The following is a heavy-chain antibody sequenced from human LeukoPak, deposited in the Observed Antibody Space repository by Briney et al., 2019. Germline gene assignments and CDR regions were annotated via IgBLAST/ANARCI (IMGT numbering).Heavy chain of an antibody. J-gene: IGHJ6*04. D-gene: IGHD3-10*01. CDR1: GFSVSNNY. Sequence: GGSLRLSCAASGFSVSNNYVSWVRQAPGKGLEWISAVYSGGDTYYIESVRGRFTISRDNSKNTIHLQMNGLTPEDTAMYYCARDSAGASVWGKGTTVTVSS. CDR2: VYSGGDT. V-gene: IGHV3-53*01. CDR3: ARDSAGASV.